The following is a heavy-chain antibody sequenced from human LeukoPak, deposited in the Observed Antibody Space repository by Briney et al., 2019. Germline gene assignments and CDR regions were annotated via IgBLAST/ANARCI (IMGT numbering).Heavy chain of an antibody. D-gene: IGHD3-22*01. V-gene: IGHV3-23*01. Sequence: GGSLRLSCAASGFTFSSSAMSWVRQAPGKGLEWVSAISNIGGYTYYADSVKGRFTISRDNSKNTLYLQMNSLRAEDTAVYYCARVPGYDSSGYFDYWGQGTLVTVSS. J-gene: IGHJ4*02. CDR3: ARVPGYDSSGYFDY. CDR1: GFTFSSSA. CDR2: ISNIGGYT.